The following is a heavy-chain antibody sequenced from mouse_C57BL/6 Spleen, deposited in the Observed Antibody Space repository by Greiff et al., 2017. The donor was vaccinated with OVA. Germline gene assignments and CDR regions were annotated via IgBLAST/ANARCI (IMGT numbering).Heavy chain of an antibody. V-gene: IGHV14-4*01. CDR1: GFNIKDDY. J-gene: IGHJ3*01. Sequence: EVQLQQSGAELVRPGASVKLSCTASGFNIKDDYMHWVKQRPEQGLEWIGWIDPENGDTEYASKFQGKATITADTSSNTAYLQLSSLTSEDTAVYYCTTQRGTWFAYGGQGTRVTVSA. CDR3: TTQRGTWFAY. CDR2: IDPENGDT.